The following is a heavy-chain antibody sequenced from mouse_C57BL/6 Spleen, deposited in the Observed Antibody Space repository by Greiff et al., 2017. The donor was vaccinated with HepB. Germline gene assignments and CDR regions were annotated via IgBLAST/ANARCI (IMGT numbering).Heavy chain of an antibody. CDR2: IDPEDGDT. CDR1: GFNIKDYY. J-gene: IGHJ4*01. V-gene: IGHV14-1*01. D-gene: IGHD2-3*01. Sequence: VQLQQSGAELVRPGASVKLSCPASGFNIKDYYMHWVKQRPEQGLEWIGRIDPEDGDTEYAPKFQGKATMTADTSSNTAYLQLSSLTSEDTAVYYCTTPFYDGYYYAMDYWGQGTSVTVSS. CDR3: TTPFYDGYYYAMDY.